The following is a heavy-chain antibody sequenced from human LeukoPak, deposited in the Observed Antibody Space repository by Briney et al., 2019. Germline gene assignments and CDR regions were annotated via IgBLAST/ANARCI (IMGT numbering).Heavy chain of an antibody. V-gene: IGHV3-7*01. Sequence: PGGSLRLSCAASGFTFSSYWMSWVRQAPGKGLEWVANIKQDGSEKYYVDSVKGRFTISRDNAKNSLYLQMNSLRAEDTAVYYCAKVPYRNYEPYYFDYWGQGTLVTVSS. D-gene: IGHD3-16*01. J-gene: IGHJ4*02. CDR3: AKVPYRNYEPYYFDY. CDR2: IKQDGSEK. CDR1: GFTFSSYW.